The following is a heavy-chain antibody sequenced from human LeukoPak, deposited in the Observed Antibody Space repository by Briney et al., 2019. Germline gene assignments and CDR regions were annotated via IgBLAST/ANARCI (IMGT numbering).Heavy chain of an antibody. CDR1: DGSFFSTNY. CDR3: ASEIEISFGGDAFDI. V-gene: IGHV4-4*02. Sequence: SETLSLTCTVSDGSFFSTNYWSWVRQPPGKGLEWIGQIFHSGSTSYSPSLKNRVTISADKSKNQFSLKLSSVTAADTAVYYCASEIEISFGGDAFDIWGQGTMVTVSS. CDR2: IFHSGST. J-gene: IGHJ3*02. D-gene: IGHD3-10*01.